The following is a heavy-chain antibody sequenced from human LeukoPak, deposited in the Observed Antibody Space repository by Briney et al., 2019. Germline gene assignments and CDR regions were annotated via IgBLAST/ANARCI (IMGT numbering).Heavy chain of an antibody. J-gene: IGHJ5*02. V-gene: IGHV3-53*01. Sequence: GGSLRLSCAASGFTFSSNYMSWVRQAPGKGLEWVSVIYSGGSTYYADSVKGRFTISRDNSKNTLYLQMNRLRAEDTAVYYCATLRYFDWLFEHWGQGTLVTVSS. CDR2: IYSGGST. CDR1: GFTFSSNY. CDR3: ATLRYFDWLFEH. D-gene: IGHD3-9*01.